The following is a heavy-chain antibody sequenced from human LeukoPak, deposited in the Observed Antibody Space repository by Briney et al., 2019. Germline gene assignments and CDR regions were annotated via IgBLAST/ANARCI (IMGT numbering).Heavy chain of an antibody. Sequence: PSETLSPTCTVSGGSISSYYWSWIRQPPGKGLEWIGYIYYSGSTHYNPSLKSRVTISVDTSKNQFSLKLSSVTAADTAVYYCARLGRTSYWYFDLWGRGTLVTVSS. D-gene: IGHD2-2*01. CDR2: IYYSGST. J-gene: IGHJ2*01. CDR1: GGSISSYY. V-gene: IGHV4-59*08. CDR3: ARLGRTSYWYFDL.